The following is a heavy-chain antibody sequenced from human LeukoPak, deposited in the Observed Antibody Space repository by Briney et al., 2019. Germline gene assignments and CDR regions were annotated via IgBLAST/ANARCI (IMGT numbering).Heavy chain of an antibody. CDR2: IYYSGST. J-gene: IGHJ4*02. CDR3: ARGHEWLRVFDY. V-gene: IGHV4-61*01. CDR1: GGSVSSGTYY. Sequence: SETLSLTCTVSGGSVSSGTYYWSWIRQPPGKGLEWIGYIYYSGSTNYNPSLKRRVTISVDTSKNQFSLKLSSVTAADTAVYYCARGHEWLRVFDYWGQGTLVTVSS. D-gene: IGHD3-3*01.